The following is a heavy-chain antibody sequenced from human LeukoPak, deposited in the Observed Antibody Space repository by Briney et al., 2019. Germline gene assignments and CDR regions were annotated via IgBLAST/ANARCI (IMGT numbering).Heavy chain of an antibody. D-gene: IGHD6-13*01. J-gene: IGHJ3*02. CDR2: IYYSGST. CDR1: GASISFYY. CDR3: ALDSSGWSDDSFDI. Sequence: SETLALTCTVSGASISFYYWRWIRQPPGKGLEWIGYIYYSGSTNYNPSLKSRVTMSIDTFKNQFSLNLNSVTAADTAVYYCALDSSGWSDDSFDIWGHGTMVTVSS. V-gene: IGHV4-59*03.